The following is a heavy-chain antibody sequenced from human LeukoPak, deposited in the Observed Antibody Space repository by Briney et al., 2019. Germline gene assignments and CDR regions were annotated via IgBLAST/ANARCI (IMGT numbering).Heavy chain of an antibody. CDR2: FDPEDGET. D-gene: IGHD1-26*01. Sequence: GASVKVSRKVSGYTLTELSMHWVRQAPGKGLEWMGGFDPEDGETIYAQKFQGRVTMTEDTSTDTAYMELSSLRSEDTAVYYCATNLGSYGWFDPWGQGTLVTVSS. V-gene: IGHV1-24*01. J-gene: IGHJ5*02. CDR1: GYTLTELS. CDR3: ATNLGSYGWFDP.